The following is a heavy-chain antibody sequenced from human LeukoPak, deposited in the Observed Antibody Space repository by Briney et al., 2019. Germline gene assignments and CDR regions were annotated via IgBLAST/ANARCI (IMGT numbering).Heavy chain of an antibody. CDR3: ASRKLGNDY. CDR2: IYYTGST. D-gene: IGHD7-27*01. J-gene: IGHJ4*02. CDR1: GGSVSDYY. Sequence: KTSETLSLTCTVSGGSVSDYYWSWIRQSPGKGLEWIGYIYYTGSTSYNPSLRSRVTMSADTSKNQFSLKLSSATAADTAVYYCASRKLGNDYWGQGTLVTVSS. V-gene: IGHV4-59*02.